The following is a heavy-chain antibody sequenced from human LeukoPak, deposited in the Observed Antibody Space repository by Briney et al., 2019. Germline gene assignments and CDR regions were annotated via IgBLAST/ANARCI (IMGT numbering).Heavy chain of an antibody. J-gene: IGHJ4*02. D-gene: IGHD2/OR15-2a*01. V-gene: IGHV4-59*08. CDR3: AGHHPRNTVDF. CDR1: GGSICSYY. CDR2: ISDKGSN. Sequence: SETLSLTSTVSGGSICSYYWSWIPPTPGKGLGWIAYISDKGSNNYNPSLKSRVTISLDTSKNQFSLKLSSVTAADTAVNSCAGHHPRNTVDFWGKGTLVTVSS.